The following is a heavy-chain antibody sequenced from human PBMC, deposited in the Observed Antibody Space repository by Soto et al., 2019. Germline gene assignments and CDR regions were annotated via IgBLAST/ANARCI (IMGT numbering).Heavy chain of an antibody. D-gene: IGHD3-16*01. J-gene: IGHJ5*02. Sequence: EGQLVESGGGLVLPGGSLRLSCAASGFIFSTYTLNWVRQAPGKGLEWVSYLSAGSDAIHYADTVKGGFTVSRDNAKNSLFLQMNSLRDEDTAVYYCARLYTTSRVGAWFDPWGQGTLVTVSS. V-gene: IGHV3-48*02. CDR3: ARLYTTSRVGAWFDP. CDR1: GFIFSTYT. CDR2: LSAGSDAI.